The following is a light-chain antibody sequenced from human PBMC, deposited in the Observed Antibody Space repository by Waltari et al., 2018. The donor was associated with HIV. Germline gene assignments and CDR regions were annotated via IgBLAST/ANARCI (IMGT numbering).Light chain of an antibody. J-gene: IGKJ4*01. CDR3: QQYDASPST. CDR1: QSINVW. CDR2: KAS. Sequence: DTQMTQSPSSLSASVGDRVTITCRASQSINVWLAWYQQKPGKAPNLLIFKASSPKSGVPSRFSGSGSGTEFTLTISSLQPDDSATYYCQQYDASPSTFGYGTRVEI. V-gene: IGKV1-5*03.